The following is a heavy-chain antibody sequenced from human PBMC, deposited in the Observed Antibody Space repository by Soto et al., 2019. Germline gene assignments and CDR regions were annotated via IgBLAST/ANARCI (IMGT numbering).Heavy chain of an antibody. J-gene: IGHJ5*02. Sequence: QLQESGPGLVKPSETLSLTCTVSGGSIISSNFYWGWIRQPPGKGLEWIGSVEYGGSTYDNPSLKSRVTLSADTSKYQFSLNLTSVTAADTAIYYCARHVRGAVTMNWFDPWGHGTLVTVSS. CDR3: ARHVRGAVTMNWFDP. CDR2: VEYGGST. CDR1: GGSIISSNFY. D-gene: IGHD4-17*01. V-gene: IGHV4-39*01.